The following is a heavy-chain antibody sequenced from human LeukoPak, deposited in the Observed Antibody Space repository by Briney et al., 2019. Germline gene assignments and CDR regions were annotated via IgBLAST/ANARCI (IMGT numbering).Heavy chain of an antibody. V-gene: IGHV3-48*03. CDR2: ISGSGTPV. CDR1: GVTFSAYE. CDR3: ARGFRDTAMFLDY. D-gene: IGHD5-18*01. J-gene: IGHJ4*02. Sequence: PGGSLILSCAASGVTFSAYEMNWVRQAPGKGLEWLACISGSGTPVYYADSVKGRFTISRDNARNSVSLQMTSLRAEDTGIYYCARGFRDTAMFLDYWGQGTLVTVSS.